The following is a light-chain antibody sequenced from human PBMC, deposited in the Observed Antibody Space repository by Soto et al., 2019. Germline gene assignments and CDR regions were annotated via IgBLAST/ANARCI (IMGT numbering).Light chain of an antibody. CDR1: SGSIASKY. Sequence: NFMLTQPHSVSESPGKTVTISCTRSSGSIASKYVQWYQQRPGSAPTTVIYHNNQRPSGVSDRFSGSIDSSSNSASLIISGLKTEDEADYHCQSYDDNSVVFGGGTKLTVL. V-gene: IGLV6-57*04. J-gene: IGLJ2*01. CDR3: QSYDDNSVV. CDR2: HNN.